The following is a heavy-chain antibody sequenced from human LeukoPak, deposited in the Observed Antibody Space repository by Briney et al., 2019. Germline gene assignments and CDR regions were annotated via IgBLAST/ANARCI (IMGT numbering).Heavy chain of an antibody. J-gene: IGHJ3*02. Sequence: SQTLSLTCTVSGGSISSGSYYWSWIRQPAGKGLEWIGRIYTSGSTNYNPSLKSRVTISVGTSKNQFSLKLSSVTAADTAVYYCASGITGTTAAFDIWGQGTMVTVSS. CDR3: ASGITGTTAAFDI. V-gene: IGHV4-61*02. D-gene: IGHD1-7*01. CDR1: GGSISSGSYY. CDR2: IYTSGST.